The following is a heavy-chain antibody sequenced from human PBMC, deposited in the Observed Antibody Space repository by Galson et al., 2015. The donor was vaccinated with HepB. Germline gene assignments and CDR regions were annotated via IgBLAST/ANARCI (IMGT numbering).Heavy chain of an antibody. CDR3: AKDRVGGYSGYDSSDY. Sequence: SLRLSCAASGFTFSSYAMSWVRQAPGKGLEWVSAISGSGGSTYYADSVKGRFTISRDNSKNTLYLQMNSLRAEDTAVYYCAKDRVGGYSGYDSSDYWGQGTLVTVSS. D-gene: IGHD5-12*01. CDR1: GFTFSSYA. J-gene: IGHJ4*02. V-gene: IGHV3-23*01. CDR2: ISGSGGST.